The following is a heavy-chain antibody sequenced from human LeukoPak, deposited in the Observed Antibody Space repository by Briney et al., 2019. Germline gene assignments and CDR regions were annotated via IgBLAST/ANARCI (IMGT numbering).Heavy chain of an antibody. CDR1: GFTFSSYA. J-gene: IGHJ4*02. Sequence: QPGGSLRLSCAASGFTFSSYAMDWVRQAPGKGLEYVSAISSNGGSTYYANSVKGRFTISRDNSTNTLYLQMGSLRAEDMAVYYCARGVVPYYFDYWGQGTLVTVSS. D-gene: IGHD2-2*01. V-gene: IGHV3-64*01. CDR3: ARGVVPYYFDY. CDR2: ISSNGGST.